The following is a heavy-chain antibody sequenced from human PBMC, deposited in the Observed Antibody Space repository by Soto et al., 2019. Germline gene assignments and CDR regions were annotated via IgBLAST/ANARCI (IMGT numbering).Heavy chain of an antibody. Sequence: GGSLRLSCAASGFTFSSYWMSWVRQAPGKGLEWVATIKHNGSKKYYVDSVKGRFTISRDNSKNTLYLQMNGLRAEDTAVYYCAKDRLAGNFDYWGQGTQVTVSS. J-gene: IGHJ4*02. CDR1: GFTFSSYW. CDR3: AKDRLAGNFDY. V-gene: IGHV3-7*03. CDR2: IKHNGSKK.